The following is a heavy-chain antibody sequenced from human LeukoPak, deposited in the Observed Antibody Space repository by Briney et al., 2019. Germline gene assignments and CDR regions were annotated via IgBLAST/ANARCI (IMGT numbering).Heavy chain of an antibody. CDR3: ARDLGTGDLSFDY. J-gene: IGHJ4*02. CDR2: INPNGGGT. CDR1: GYTFTGYF. V-gene: IGHV1-2*02. Sequence: ASVKVSCKASGYTFTGYFLHWVRQAPGHGLEWMGWINPNGGGTKYAQKFQGRVTLTRDTSITTAYMDLTRLKSDDTAVYFCARDLGTGDLSFDYWGQGTLLSVSS. D-gene: IGHD2-8*02.